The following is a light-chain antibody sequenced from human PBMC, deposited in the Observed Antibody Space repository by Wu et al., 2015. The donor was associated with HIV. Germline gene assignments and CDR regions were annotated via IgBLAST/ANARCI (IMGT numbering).Light chain of an antibody. V-gene: IGKV1-5*03. CDR3: QQYDSYPT. CDR1: QSISNW. CDR2: KAS. J-gene: IGKJ1*01. Sequence: DIQMTQSPSTLSASVGDRVTITCRASQSISNWLAWYQQKPGKAPKLLIYKASHLEGGSHQGSAAVDLGQCSLSPSAACSLKILLTYYCQQYDSYPTFGQGTKVEMK.